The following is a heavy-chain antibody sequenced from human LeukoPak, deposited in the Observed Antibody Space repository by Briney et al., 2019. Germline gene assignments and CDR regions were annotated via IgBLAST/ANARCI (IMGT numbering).Heavy chain of an antibody. Sequence: GGSLRLSCAASGFTFSNYWMHWVRQVPGKGLEWVSRLKTDGSRTNYADSVRGRFTISRDNTKNTVYLQMNNLRADDTAIYYCSRDHSGFNSLDYWGQGTQVTASS. D-gene: IGHD5-12*01. CDR2: LKTDGSRT. CDR1: GFTFSNYW. CDR3: SRDHSGFNSLDY. V-gene: IGHV3-74*01. J-gene: IGHJ4*02.